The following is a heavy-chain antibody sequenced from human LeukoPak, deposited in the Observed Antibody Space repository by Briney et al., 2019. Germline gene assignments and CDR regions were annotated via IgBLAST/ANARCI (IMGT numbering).Heavy chain of an antibody. CDR1: GGSISSGGYY. J-gene: IGHJ4*02. CDR3: ARTDRYDFWSGSYYFDY. V-gene: IGHV4-31*03. Sequence: PSETLSLTCTVSGGSISSGGYYWSWIRQHPGKGLEWIGYTYYSGSTYYNPSLKSRVTISVDTSKNQFSLKLSSVTAADTAVYYCARTDRYDFWSGSYYFDYWGQGTLVTVSS. CDR2: TYYSGST. D-gene: IGHD3-3*01.